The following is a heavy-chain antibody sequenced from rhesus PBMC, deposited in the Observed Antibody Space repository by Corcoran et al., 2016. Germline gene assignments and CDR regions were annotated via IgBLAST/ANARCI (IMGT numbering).Heavy chain of an antibody. CDR1: GYSFTSSW. V-gene: IGHV5S1*01. D-gene: IGHD3-28*01. CDR2: IYPGDNDT. CDR3: ANAPSGYYAFDF. J-gene: IGHJ3*01. Sequence: EVQLVQSGAEVKRPGESLRISCKTSGYSFTSSWISWVRQMPGKGLEWMGIIYPGDNDTRYSPSFQGQVTISADKSISTTYLQWSSLKASDTATYYCANAPSGYYAFDFWGQGLRVTVSS.